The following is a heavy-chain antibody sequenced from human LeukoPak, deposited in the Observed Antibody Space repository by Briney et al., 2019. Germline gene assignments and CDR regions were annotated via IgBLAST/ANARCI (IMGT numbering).Heavy chain of an antibody. CDR1: GYTFTGYY. CDR2: INPNNGDA. Sequence: GASVTASCTASGYTFTGYYIHWVRQAPGQGLERMGQINPNNGDADYAQKFQGRVAMTWDTSINTAYMELSRLRSDDTAVYYCARGGLDVWGQGTTVTVSS. J-gene: IGHJ6*02. CDR3: ARGGLDV. V-gene: IGHV1-2*06.